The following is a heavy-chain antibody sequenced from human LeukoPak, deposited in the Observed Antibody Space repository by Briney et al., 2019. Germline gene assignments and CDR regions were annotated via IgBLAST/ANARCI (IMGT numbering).Heavy chain of an antibody. CDR2: IYHSGSI. D-gene: IGHD6-13*01. V-gene: IGHV4-59*08. CDR1: GDSISNYY. CDR3: ARYSSTFVYFEY. J-gene: IGHJ4*02. Sequence: SETLCLTCTVSGDSISNYYWSWIRQSPGKGLEWVGYIYHSGSITYKSSLKSRVTMSRDTSKNQHSLRLSSVTAADTAVYYCARYSSTFVYFEYWGQGALVTVSS.